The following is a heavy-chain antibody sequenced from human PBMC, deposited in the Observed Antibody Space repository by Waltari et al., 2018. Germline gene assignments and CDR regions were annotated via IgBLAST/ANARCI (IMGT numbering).Heavy chain of an antibody. CDR2: IIPICGTA. V-gene: IGHV1-69*08. D-gene: IGHD2-21*01. CDR1: GGTFSSYA. Sequence: QVQLVQSGAEVKKPGSSVKVSCKASGGTFSSYAISWVRQAPGQGLEWMGRIIPICGTANYAQKFQGRVTITADKSTSTAYMELSSLRSEDTAVYYCARTNCGGDCNYYYYGMDVWGQGTTVTVSS. J-gene: IGHJ6*02. CDR3: ARTNCGGDCNYYYYGMDV.